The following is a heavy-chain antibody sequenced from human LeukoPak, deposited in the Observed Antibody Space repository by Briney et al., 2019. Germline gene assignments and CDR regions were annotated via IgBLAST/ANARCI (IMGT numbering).Heavy chain of an antibody. Sequence: GGSLRLSCAASGFTFSSYEMNWVRQAPGKGLEWVSYISSSGNTIYYADSVKGRFTISRDNAKNSLYLQMNSLRAEDTAVYYCARTYGSGNYHDYWGQGTLVTVSS. CDR3: ARTYGSGNYHDY. D-gene: IGHD3-10*01. J-gene: IGHJ4*02. CDR2: ISSSGNTI. V-gene: IGHV3-48*03. CDR1: GFTFSSYE.